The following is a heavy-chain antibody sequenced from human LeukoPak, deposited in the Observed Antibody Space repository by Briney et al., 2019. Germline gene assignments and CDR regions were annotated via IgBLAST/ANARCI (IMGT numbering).Heavy chain of an antibody. CDR1: GYTFTSYY. CDR3: ARDSGYYYDSSGYSDFDY. V-gene: IGHV1-46*01. J-gene: IGHJ4*02. D-gene: IGHD3-22*01. CDR2: INPSGGST. Sequence: ASVKVSCKASGYTFTSYYMHWVRQAPGQGLGWMGIINPSGGSTSYAQKFQGRVTMTRDTSTSTVCMELSSLRSEDTAVYYCARDSGYYYDSSGYSDFDYWGQGTLVTVSS.